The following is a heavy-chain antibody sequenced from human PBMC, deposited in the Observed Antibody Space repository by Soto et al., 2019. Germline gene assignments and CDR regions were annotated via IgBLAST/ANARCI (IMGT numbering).Heavy chain of an antibody. CDR1: GYSFTSYW. V-gene: IGHV5-51*01. D-gene: IGHD3-10*01. J-gene: IGHJ6*02. CDR2: IYPGDSDT. CDR3: ARHWGMVRRPRPHYYYYYGMDV. Sequence: GASLKISCKGSGYSFTSYWIGWVRQMPGKGLEWMGIIYPGDSDTRYSPSFPGQVTISAAKSISTAYLQWSSLMASDTAMYYFARHWGMVRRPRPHYYYYYGMDVWGQGTTVTVSS.